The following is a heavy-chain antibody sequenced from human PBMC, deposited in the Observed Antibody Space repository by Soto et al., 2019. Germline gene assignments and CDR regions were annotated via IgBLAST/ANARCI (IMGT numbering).Heavy chain of an antibody. CDR2: ISSNGGST. J-gene: IGHJ4*02. Sequence: PGGSLSLSCAASGFIFSSYAMHWVRQAPGKGLEYVSAISSNGGSTYYANSVKGRFTISRDNSKNTVYLQMGSLRAEDMAVYYCARDSYCSGASCYHYFDYWGQGTLVTLSS. CDR1: GFIFSSYA. D-gene: IGHD2-15*01. CDR3: ARDSYCSGASCYHYFDY. V-gene: IGHV3-64*01.